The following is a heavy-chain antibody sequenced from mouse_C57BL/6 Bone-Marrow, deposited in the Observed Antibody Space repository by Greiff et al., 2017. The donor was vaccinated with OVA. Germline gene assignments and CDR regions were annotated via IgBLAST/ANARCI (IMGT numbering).Heavy chain of an antibody. CDR2: INPYNGDT. V-gene: IGHV1-20*01. Sequence: VQLQQSGPELVKPGDSVKISCKASGYSFTGYFMNWVMQSHGKSLEWIGRINPYNGDTFYNQKFKGKATLTVDKSSSTAHMELRSLTSEDSAVYYCARSYYYGSQFAYWGQGTLVTVSA. CDR1: GYSFTGYF. D-gene: IGHD1-1*01. CDR3: ARSYYYGSQFAY. J-gene: IGHJ3*01.